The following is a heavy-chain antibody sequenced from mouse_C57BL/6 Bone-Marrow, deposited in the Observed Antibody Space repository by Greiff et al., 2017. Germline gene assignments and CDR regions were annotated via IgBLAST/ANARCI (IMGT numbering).Heavy chain of an antibody. Sequence: VQLQQSGAELVKPGASVKISCKASGYAFSSYWMNWVKQRPGKGLEWIGQIYPGDGDTNYNGKFKGKATLTADKASSTAYMQLSSLTSEDSAVYFCARYATTVVAGAMDYWGQGTSVTVSS. CDR1: GYAFSSYW. J-gene: IGHJ4*01. CDR3: ARYATTVVAGAMDY. V-gene: IGHV1-80*01. D-gene: IGHD1-1*01. CDR2: IYPGDGDT.